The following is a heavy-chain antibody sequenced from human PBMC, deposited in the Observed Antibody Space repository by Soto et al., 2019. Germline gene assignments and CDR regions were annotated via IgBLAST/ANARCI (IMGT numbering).Heavy chain of an antibody. CDR2: ISGSGGST. CDR3: ANRDIVVVVAATTDY. Sequence: PGGSLRLSCAASGFTFSSYAMSWVRQAPGKGLEWVSAISGSGGSTYYADSVKGRFTISRDNSKNTLYLQMNSLRAEDTAVYYCANRDIVVVVAATTDYWGQGTLVTVSS. J-gene: IGHJ4*02. D-gene: IGHD2-15*01. V-gene: IGHV3-23*01. CDR1: GFTFSSYA.